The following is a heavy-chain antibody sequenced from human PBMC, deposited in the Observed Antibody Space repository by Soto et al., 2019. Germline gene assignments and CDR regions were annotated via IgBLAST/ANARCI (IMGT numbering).Heavy chain of an antibody. CDR1: GYSFTSYW. V-gene: IGHV5-51*01. CDR3: ARHLNIVVVPAATGGYYCMDV. CDR2: IYRFDSGT. J-gene: IGHJ6*02. Sequence: GESLKISCKGSGYSFTSYWVGWVRQMAGKGLGWVGVIYRFDSGTRYSPSFQGQVNISADKSISTAYLQWSSLKASDTAMYYCARHLNIVVVPAATGGYYCMDVWGQGTTVPGSS. D-gene: IGHD2-2*01.